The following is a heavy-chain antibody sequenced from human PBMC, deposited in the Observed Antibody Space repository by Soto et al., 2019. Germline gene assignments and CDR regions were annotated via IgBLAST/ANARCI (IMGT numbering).Heavy chain of an antibody. CDR3: ARVRADYYDSLAGGDY. J-gene: IGHJ4*02. CDR2: IIPIFGTA. CDR1: GGTFSSYA. D-gene: IGHD3-22*01. Sequence: QVQLVQSGAEVKKPGSSVKVSCKASGGTFSSYAISWVRQAPGQGLEWMGGIIPIFGTANYAQKFQGRVTITADESTSTGYMELSSVRSEDTAVYYCARVRADYYDSLAGGDYWGQGTLVTVSS. V-gene: IGHV1-69*01.